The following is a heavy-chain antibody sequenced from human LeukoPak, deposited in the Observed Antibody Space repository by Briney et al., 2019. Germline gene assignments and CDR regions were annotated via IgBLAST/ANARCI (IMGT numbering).Heavy chain of an antibody. J-gene: IGHJ3*02. CDR3: ARHAPYSSSRDDAFDI. CDR1: GGSISSYY. CDR2: IYYSGST. V-gene: IGHV4-59*08. Sequence: PSETLSLTCTVSGGSISSYYWSWIRQPPGKGLEWIGYIYYSGSTKYNPSLKSRVTISVDTSKNQFSLKLSSVTAADTAVYYCARHAPYSSSRDDAFDIWGQGTMVTVSS. D-gene: IGHD6-13*01.